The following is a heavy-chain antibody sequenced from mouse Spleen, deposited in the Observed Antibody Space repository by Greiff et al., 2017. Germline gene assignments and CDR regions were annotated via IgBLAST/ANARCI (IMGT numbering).Heavy chain of an antibody. CDR2: IYPGSGST. CDR3: ARSDGSPMDY. D-gene: IGHD1-1*01. V-gene: IGHV1-55*01. Sequence: QVQLQQSGAELVKPGASVKMSCKASGYTFTSYWITXVKQRPGQGLEWIGDIYPGSGSTNYNEKFKSKATLTVDTSSSTAYMQLSSLTSEDSAVYYCARSDGSPMDYWGQGTSVTVSS. CDR1: GYTFTSYW. J-gene: IGHJ4*01.